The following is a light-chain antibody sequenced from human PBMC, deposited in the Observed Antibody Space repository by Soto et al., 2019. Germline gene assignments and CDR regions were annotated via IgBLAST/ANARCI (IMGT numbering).Light chain of an antibody. CDR2: GPS. CDR3: QQYGNSPWS. CDR1: QSISSSY. V-gene: IGKV3-20*01. J-gene: IGKJ1*01. Sequence: EIVLTQSPGTLSLSPGERASLSCRASQSISSSYLAWYQQIPGQAPRLLIYGPSSRSVGIPDSFSGSGSGTKSTLTICRLEPEDFAVYYSQQYGNSPWSFGQGTKVLI.